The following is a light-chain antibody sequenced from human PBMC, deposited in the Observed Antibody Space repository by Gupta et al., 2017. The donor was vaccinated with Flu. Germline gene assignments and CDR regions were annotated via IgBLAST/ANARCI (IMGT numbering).Light chain of an antibody. Sequence: PSSLSASVGGRVTITCRASTGISSHLNWYQKKTGSATKLLIYAASSLQSGVPSRFRGSGSGKDFTITITSLQPEDFGSYLCQQSNCNPWTFGQGTKVEI. CDR3: QQSNCNPWT. CDR1: TGISSH. CDR2: AAS. J-gene: IGKJ1*01. V-gene: IGKV1-39*01.